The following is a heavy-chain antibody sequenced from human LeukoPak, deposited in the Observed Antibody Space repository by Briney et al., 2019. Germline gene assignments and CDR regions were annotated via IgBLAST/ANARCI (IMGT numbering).Heavy chain of an antibody. CDR3: ARDGSGSYDY. V-gene: IGHV4-59*01. J-gene: IGHJ4*02. D-gene: IGHD3-10*01. CDR1: GGSLSSYY. Sequence: SETLSLTCTVSGGSLSSYYWSWIRQPPGKGLEWIGYIYYSGSTNYNPSLKSRVTISVDTSKNQFSLKLSSVTAADTAVYYCARDGSGSYDYWGQGTLVTVSS. CDR2: IYYSGST.